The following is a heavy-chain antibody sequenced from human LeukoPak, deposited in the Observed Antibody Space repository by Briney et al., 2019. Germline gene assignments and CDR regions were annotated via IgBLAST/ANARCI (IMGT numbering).Heavy chain of an antibody. CDR1: GGTFSSYA. J-gene: IGHJ4*02. V-gene: IGHV1-69*13. Sequence: SVKVSCKASGGTFSSYAISWVRQAPGRGLEWMGGIIPIFGTANYAQKFQGRVTITADESTSTAYMELSSLRSEDTAVYYCARGDPGDSEFDYWGQGTLVTVSS. CDR2: IIPIFGTA. CDR3: ARGDPGDSEFDY. D-gene: IGHD2-21*02.